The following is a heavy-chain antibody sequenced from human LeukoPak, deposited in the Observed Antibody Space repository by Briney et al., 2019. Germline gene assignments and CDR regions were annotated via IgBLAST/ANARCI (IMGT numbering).Heavy chain of an antibody. CDR2: ISYDGSNK. CDR3: AKDLIGGGDGGY. D-gene: IGHD2-21*02. CDR1: GFTFSSYG. Sequence: TGGSLRLSCAASGFTFSSYGMHWVRQAPGKGLEWVAVISYDGSNKYYADSVKGRFTISRDNSKNTLYLQMNSLRAEDTAVYYCAKDLIGGGDGGYWGQGTLVTVSS. J-gene: IGHJ4*02. V-gene: IGHV3-30*18.